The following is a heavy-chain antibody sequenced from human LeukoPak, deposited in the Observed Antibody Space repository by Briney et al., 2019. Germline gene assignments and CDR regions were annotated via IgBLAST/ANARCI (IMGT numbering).Heavy chain of an antibody. CDR3: AKTGHYSTGYLDY. V-gene: IGHV3-23*01. CDR2: ISGNGDRT. Sequence: PGGSLTLLCGACGLPFNTFSVVGPRQAPGKGLEWVSDISGNGDRTYYADSVKGRFTISRDNSKNTLYLQMNSLRAEDTAVYYGAKTGHYSTGYLDYGGKGTLVTVS. J-gene: IGHJ4*02. D-gene: IGHD3-22*01. CDR1: GLPFNTFS.